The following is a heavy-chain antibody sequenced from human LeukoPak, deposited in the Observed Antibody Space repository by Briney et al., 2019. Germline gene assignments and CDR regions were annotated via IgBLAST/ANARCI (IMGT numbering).Heavy chain of an antibody. D-gene: IGHD5-24*01. CDR2: ISYDGSNK. V-gene: IGHV3-30*04. Sequence: GGSLRLSCAASGFTFSSYAMHWVRQAPGKGLEWVAVISYDGSNKYYADSVKGRFTISRDNSKNTLYLQMNSLRAEDTAVYYCARTVATIGVFDYWGQGTLVTVSS. CDR3: ARTVATIGVFDY. J-gene: IGHJ4*02. CDR1: GFTFSSYA.